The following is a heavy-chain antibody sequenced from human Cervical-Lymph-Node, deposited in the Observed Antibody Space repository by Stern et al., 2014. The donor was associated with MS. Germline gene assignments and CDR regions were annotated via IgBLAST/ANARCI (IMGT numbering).Heavy chain of an antibody. V-gene: IGHV4-30-2*01. CDR1: GDSISSNGYS. D-gene: IGHD5-12*01. Sequence: QLQLQESGLGLVEPSQTLSLTCAVSGDSISSNGYSWSWMRQPPGKGLEWIGSLDHGESTYSNPSLKSRVTISIARSKNQFSLKLTSVTAADTAVFYFAGYHPLYKLFDPWGQGTLVTVSS. CDR3: AGYHPLYKLFDP. CDR2: LDHGEST. J-gene: IGHJ5*02.